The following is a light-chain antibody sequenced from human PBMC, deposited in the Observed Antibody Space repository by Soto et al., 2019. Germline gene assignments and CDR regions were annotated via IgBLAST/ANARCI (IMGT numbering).Light chain of an antibody. Sequence: VLAQPASVSGSPGQSITISCTGSGSDIATFNYVSWYQQYPGKAPKLLIYQVTSRASGVSHRFSGSKSGNTAALTISGLQPEDEAEYYCNSYSSTSFYVFGTGTKVTVL. J-gene: IGLJ1*01. CDR3: NSYSSTSFYV. CDR1: GSDIATFNY. V-gene: IGLV2-14*01. CDR2: QVT.